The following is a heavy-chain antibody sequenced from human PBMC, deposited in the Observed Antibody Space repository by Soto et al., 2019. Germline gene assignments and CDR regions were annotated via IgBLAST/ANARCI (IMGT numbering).Heavy chain of an antibody. CDR3: ATFPTVTSDY. Sequence: PSETLSLTCTVSGGSISSYYLSWIRQPPGKGLEWIGYISNSGSTNHNPSLESRVTISADTSKNQFSLNLSSVTAADTAVYYCATFPTVTSDYWGQGILVTVSS. D-gene: IGHD4-17*01. J-gene: IGHJ4*02. CDR1: GGSISSYY. V-gene: IGHV4-59*01. CDR2: ISNSGST.